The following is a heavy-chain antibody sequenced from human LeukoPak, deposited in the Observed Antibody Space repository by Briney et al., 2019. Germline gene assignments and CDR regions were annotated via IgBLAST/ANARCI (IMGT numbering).Heavy chain of an antibody. D-gene: IGHD6-19*01. Sequence: SETLSLTCAVYGGSFSGYYWSWIRQPPGKGLEWIGEINHSGSTNYNPSLKSRVTISVDTSKNQFSLKLSSVTAADTAVYYCATAPASSDLNWFDPWGQGTLVTVSS. CDR2: INHSGST. CDR3: ATAPASSDLNWFDP. CDR1: GGSFSGYY. J-gene: IGHJ5*02. V-gene: IGHV4-34*01.